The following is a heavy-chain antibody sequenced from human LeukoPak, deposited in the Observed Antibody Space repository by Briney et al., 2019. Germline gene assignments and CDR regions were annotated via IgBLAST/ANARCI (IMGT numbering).Heavy chain of an antibody. CDR3: ARVPAPLEYCSSTSCRYYFDY. CDR1: GGSISSGGYY. CDR2: IYYSGST. Sequence: SQTLSLTCTVSGGSISSGGYYWSWIPQHPGKGLEWFGYIYYSGSTYYNPSLKSRVTISVDTSKNQFSLKLSSVTAADTAVYYCARVPAPLEYCSSTSCRYYFDYWGQGTLVTVSS. J-gene: IGHJ4*02. D-gene: IGHD2-2*01. V-gene: IGHV4-31*03.